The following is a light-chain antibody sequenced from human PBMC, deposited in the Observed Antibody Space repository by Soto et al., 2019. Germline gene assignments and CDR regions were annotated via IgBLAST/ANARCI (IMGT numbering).Light chain of an antibody. CDR2: DAS. V-gene: IGKV1-5*01. Sequence: DSQMTQSPSTLSASVGVGFTICCRASQSISSWLAWYQQKKGKAPKIMISDASSFKTGVPSRFSGSGYGTEFNLTISSLQPDDFATYYCQQYNSYPWTFGQGTKVDIK. CDR1: QSISSW. J-gene: IGKJ1*01. CDR3: QQYNSYPWT.